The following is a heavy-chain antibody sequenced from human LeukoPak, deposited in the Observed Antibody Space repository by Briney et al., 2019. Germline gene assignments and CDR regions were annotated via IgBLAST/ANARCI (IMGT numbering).Heavy chain of an antibody. Sequence: GGSLRLSCAASGFTFSSYAMSWVRQAPGKGLEWVANINGDESEKYYVDSVKARFTISRDNAKNSLYLQMNSLRVDDTAIYYCSRGEGDDYWGQGTLVTVSS. V-gene: IGHV3-7*01. D-gene: IGHD3-10*01. CDR3: SRGEGDDY. J-gene: IGHJ4*02. CDR1: GFTFSSYA. CDR2: INGDESEK.